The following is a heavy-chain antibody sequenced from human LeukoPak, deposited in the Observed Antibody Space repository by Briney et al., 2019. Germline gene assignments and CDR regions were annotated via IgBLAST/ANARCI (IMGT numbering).Heavy chain of an antibody. CDR3: ARDGSGGNWFDP. CDR1: GGSISSYY. D-gene: IGHD3-10*01. Sequence: SETLSLTCTVSGGSISSYYWSWIRQPPGKGLEWIGYIYYSGSANYNPSLKSRVTISVDTSNNQFSLKLSSVTAADTAVYYCARDGSGGNWFDPWGQGTLVTVSS. CDR2: IYYSGSA. J-gene: IGHJ5*02. V-gene: IGHV4-59*01.